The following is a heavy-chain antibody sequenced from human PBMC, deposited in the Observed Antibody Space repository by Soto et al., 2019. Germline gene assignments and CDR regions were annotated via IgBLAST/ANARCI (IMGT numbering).Heavy chain of an antibody. Sequence: QVQLVQSGAEVKKPGASVKVSCKVSGYTLTELSMHWVRQAPGKGLEWMGGFDPEDGETIYAQKFQGRVTMTEDTSTDTAYMELSSLRSDDTAVYYCARAISPQTYYDFWSGYSDAFDIWGQGTMVTVSS. CDR3: ARAISPQTYYDFWSGYSDAFDI. J-gene: IGHJ3*02. V-gene: IGHV1-24*01. CDR2: FDPEDGET. CDR1: GYTLTELS. D-gene: IGHD3-3*01.